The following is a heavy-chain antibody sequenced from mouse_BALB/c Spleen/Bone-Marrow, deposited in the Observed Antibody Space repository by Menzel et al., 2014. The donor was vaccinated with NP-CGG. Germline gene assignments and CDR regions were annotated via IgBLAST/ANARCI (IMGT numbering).Heavy chain of an antibody. J-gene: IGHJ4*01. CDR1: GYSFTGYY. D-gene: IGHD1-1*01. Sequence: VQLKQPGLVPVKPGASVKISCKASGYSFTGYYMHWVKQSHGKSLEWIGRVNPNNGGTSYNQKFKGKAILTVNKSSSTAYMELRSLTSEDSAVYYCARGPTTVVAYYYAMDYWGQGTSVTVSS. CDR3: ARGPTTVVAYYYAMDY. CDR2: VNPNNGGT. V-gene: IGHV1-26*01.